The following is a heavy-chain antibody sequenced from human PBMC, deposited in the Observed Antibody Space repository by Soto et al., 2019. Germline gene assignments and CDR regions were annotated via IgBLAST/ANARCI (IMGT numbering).Heavy chain of an antibody. D-gene: IGHD3-9*01. CDR2: VSTNGAT. V-gene: IGHV4-59*10. J-gene: IGHJ6*02. CDR3: ARADYEILTGSYAMDV. CDR1: GGSFSGYY. Sequence: SETLSLTCAVYGGSFSGYYWSWIRQPAGKGLEWIGRVSTNGATNYNPSLESRVTMSVDTSKNQFSLKLTSVTAADTAVYFCARADYEILTGSYAMDVWGQGTTVTVSS.